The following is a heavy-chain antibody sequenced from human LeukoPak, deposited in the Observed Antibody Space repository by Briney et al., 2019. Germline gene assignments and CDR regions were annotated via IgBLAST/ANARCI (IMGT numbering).Heavy chain of an antibody. CDR2: IRYDGSNK. Sequence: PGGSLRLSCAASGFTFSSYGMHWVRQAPGKGLEWVAFIRYDGSNKYYADSVKGRFTISRDNSKNTLYLRMNSLRAEDTAVYYCAKDYSWNYFSTYYYMDVWGKGTTVTVSS. CDR1: GFTFSSYG. D-gene: IGHD1-7*01. CDR3: AKDYSWNYFSTYYYMDV. V-gene: IGHV3-30*02. J-gene: IGHJ6*03.